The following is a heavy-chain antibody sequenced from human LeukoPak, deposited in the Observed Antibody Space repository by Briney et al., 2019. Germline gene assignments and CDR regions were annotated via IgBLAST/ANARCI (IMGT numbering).Heavy chain of an antibody. CDR1: GFTFSSYA. D-gene: IGHD3-9*01. CDR3: AKDIYYDILTGYWSIYYYGMDV. J-gene: IGHJ6*02. Sequence: PGGSLRLSCAASGFTFSSYAMSWVRQAPGKGLEWVSAISGSGGSTYYADSVKGRFTISRDNSKNTLYLQMNSLRAEDTAVYYCAKDIYYDILTGYWSIYYYGMDVWGQGTTVTVSS. CDR2: ISGSGGST. V-gene: IGHV3-23*01.